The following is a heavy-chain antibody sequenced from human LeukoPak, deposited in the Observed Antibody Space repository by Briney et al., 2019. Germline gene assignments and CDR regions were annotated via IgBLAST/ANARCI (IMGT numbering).Heavy chain of an antibody. CDR3: ARVAYSSTWGYFDY. V-gene: IGHV3-48*03. Sequence: GGSLRLSXAASGFTSSSYEANWVRQPPGKGLEWVSYISISGSTIYYADSVKGRFTISRDNAKNSLYLQMNSLRAEDTAVYYCARVAYSSTWGYFDYWGQGTLVTVSS. CDR1: GFTSSSYE. CDR2: ISISGSTI. J-gene: IGHJ4*02. D-gene: IGHD6-13*01.